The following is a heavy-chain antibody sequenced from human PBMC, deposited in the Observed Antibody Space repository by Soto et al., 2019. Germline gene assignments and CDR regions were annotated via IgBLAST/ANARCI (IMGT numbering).Heavy chain of an antibody. CDR1: GFTFSSYS. V-gene: IGHV3-21*01. CDR2: ISSSSSYI. J-gene: IGHJ3*02. CDR3: ARDRFSSSWYAGGAFDI. Sequence: GGSLRLSCAASGFTFSSYSMNWVRQAPGKGLEWVSSISSSSSYIYYADSVKGRFTISRDNAKNSLYLQMNRLRAEDTAVYYCARDRFSSSWYAGGAFDIWGQGTMVTVSS. D-gene: IGHD6-13*01.